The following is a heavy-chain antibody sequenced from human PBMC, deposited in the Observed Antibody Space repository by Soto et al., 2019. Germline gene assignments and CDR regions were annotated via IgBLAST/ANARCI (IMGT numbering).Heavy chain of an antibody. CDR1: GFTFSSYG. CDR2: ISYDGSNK. CDR3: AKDRRSIAAAGTPRYLWRPY. Sequence: PGGSLRLSCAASGFTFSSYGMHWVRQAPGKGLEWVAVISYDGSNKYYADSVKGRFTISRDNSKNTLHLQMNSLRAEDTAVYYCAKDRRSIAAAGTPRYLWRPYWGQGTLVTVSS. V-gene: IGHV3-30*18. D-gene: IGHD6-13*01. J-gene: IGHJ4*02.